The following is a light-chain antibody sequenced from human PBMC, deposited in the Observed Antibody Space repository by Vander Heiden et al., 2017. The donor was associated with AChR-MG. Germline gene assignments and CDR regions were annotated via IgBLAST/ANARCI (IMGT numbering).Light chain of an antibody. CDR1: QSVSSSY. J-gene: IGKJ4*01. Sequence: VLTQSPGTLSLSPGERATLSCRASQSVSSSYLAWYQQKPGQAPRLLIYGASSRATGIPDRFSGSGSGTDFTLTISRLEPEDFAVYYCQQYGSSPRLTFGGGTKVEIK. V-gene: IGKV3-20*01. CDR3: QQYGSSPRLT. CDR2: GAS.